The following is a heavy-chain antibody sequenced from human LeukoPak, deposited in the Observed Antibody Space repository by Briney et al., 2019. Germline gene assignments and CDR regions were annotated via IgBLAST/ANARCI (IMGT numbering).Heavy chain of an antibody. CDR1: GGSISSGDYY. CDR3: ARDRLEGYYYGMDV. CDR2: IYYSGST. D-gene: IGHD6-25*01. V-gene: IGHV4-30-4*01. J-gene: IGHJ6*04. Sequence: SETLSLTCTVSGGSISSGDYYWSWIRQPPGKGLEWVGYIYYSGSTYYNPSLKSRVTISVDTSKNQFSLKLSSVTAADTAVYYCARDRLEGYYYGMDVWGKGTTVTVSS.